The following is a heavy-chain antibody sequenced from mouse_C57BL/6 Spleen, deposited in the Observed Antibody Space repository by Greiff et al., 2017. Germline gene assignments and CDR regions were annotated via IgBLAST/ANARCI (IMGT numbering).Heavy chain of an antibody. V-gene: IGHV14-4*01. J-gene: IGHJ4*01. CDR1: GFNIKDDY. CDR3: TQAYYRGMDY. D-gene: IGHD2-12*01. Sequence: VQLQQSGAELVRPGASVKLSCTASGFNIKDDYMHWVKQRPEQGLEWIGWIDPDNGDTEYASKFQGKATITADTSSNTAYLQLSSRTSEDTAVYYCTQAYYRGMDYWGQGTSVTVSS. CDR2: IDPDNGDT.